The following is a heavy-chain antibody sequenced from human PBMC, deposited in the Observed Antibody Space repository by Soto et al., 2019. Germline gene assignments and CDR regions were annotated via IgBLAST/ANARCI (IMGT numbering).Heavy chain of an antibody. V-gene: IGHV4-59*01. Sequence: PSETLSLTCTVSGGSISSYYWSWIRQPPGKGLEWIGYIYYSGSTNYNPSLKSRVTISVDTSKNQFSLKLSSVTAADTAVYYCARTTRYCTNGVCPDNWFDPWGQGTLVTVS. D-gene: IGHD2-8*01. J-gene: IGHJ5*02. CDR2: IYYSGST. CDR3: ARTTRYCTNGVCPDNWFDP. CDR1: GGSISSYY.